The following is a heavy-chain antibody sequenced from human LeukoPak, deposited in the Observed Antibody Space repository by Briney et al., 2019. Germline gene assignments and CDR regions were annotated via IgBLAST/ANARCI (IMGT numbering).Heavy chain of an antibody. D-gene: IGHD3-22*01. V-gene: IGHV3-53*01. CDR2: IYSGGST. Sequence: SGGSLRLSCAASGFTVSSNYMSWVRQAPGKGLEWVSVIYSGGSTYYADSVKGRFTISRDNSKNTLHLQMSSLRVEDTAVYYCARSSGYYYGGAFDVWGQGTMVTVSS. J-gene: IGHJ3*01. CDR3: ARSSGYYYGGAFDV. CDR1: GFTVSSNY.